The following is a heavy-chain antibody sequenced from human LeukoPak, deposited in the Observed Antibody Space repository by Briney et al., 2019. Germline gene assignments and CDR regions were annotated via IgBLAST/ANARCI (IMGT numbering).Heavy chain of an antibody. CDR1: GFTFSSYW. CDR2: IKQDGSEK. D-gene: IGHD3-3*01. CDR3: ARDRNTDFWSGYYTNYFDY. V-gene: IGHV3-7*01. Sequence: GGSLRLSCAASGFTFSSYWMSWVRQAPGKGLEWVANIKQDGSEKYYVDSVKGRFTISIDNAKNSLYLQMNSLRAEDTAVYYCARDRNTDFWSGYYTNYFDYWGQGTLVTVSS. J-gene: IGHJ4*02.